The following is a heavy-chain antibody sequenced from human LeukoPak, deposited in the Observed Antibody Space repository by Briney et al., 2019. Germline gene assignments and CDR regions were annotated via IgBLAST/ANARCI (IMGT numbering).Heavy chain of an antibody. J-gene: IGHJ1*01. CDR2: IIPIFGTA. V-gene: IGHV1-69*05. D-gene: IGHD3-22*01. CDR1: GGTFSSYA. Sequence: VASVKVSCKASGGTFSSYAISWVRQAPGQGLEWMGGIIPIFGTANYAQKFQGRVTITTDESTSTAYMELSSLRSEDTAVYYCARDRGDYYDTLIAEYFQHWGQGTLVTVSS. CDR3: ARDRGDYYDTLIAEYFQH.